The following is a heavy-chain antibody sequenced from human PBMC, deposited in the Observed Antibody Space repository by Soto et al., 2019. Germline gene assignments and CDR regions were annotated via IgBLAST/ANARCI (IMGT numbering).Heavy chain of an antibody. CDR2: ISGSGGST. J-gene: IGHJ6*02. CDR1: GFTFSSYA. CDR3: AKDLNGHSTYYYGMDV. V-gene: IGHV3-23*01. Sequence: PGGSLRLSCAASGFTFSSYAMSWVRQAPGKGLEWVSAISGSGGSTYYADSVKGRFTISRDNSKNTLYLQMNSLSAEDTGVYYCAKDLNGHSTYYYGMDVWGQGPRSPSP. D-gene: IGHD1-26*01.